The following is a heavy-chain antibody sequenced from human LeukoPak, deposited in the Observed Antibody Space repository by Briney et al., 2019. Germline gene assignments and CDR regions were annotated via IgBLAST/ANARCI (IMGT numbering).Heavy chain of an antibody. V-gene: IGHV3-30*02. CDR3: ARGRLYDFWSGYQYRGYYFDY. J-gene: IGHJ4*02. CDR1: GFSFSNHG. D-gene: IGHD3-3*01. Sequence: GGSLRVSCAASGFSFSNHGIHWVRQAPGKGLEWVAFIRYDGSHKYYSDSVKGRFTISRDNSKNTLYLQMNSLRAEDTAVYYCARGRLYDFWSGYQYRGYYFDYWGQGTLVTVSS. CDR2: IRYDGSHK.